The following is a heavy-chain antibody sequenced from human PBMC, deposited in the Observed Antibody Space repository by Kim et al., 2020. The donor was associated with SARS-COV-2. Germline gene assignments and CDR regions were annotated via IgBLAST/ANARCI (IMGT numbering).Heavy chain of an antibody. CDR3: AKDLWLTPFDP. CDR1: GFTFSSYG. D-gene: IGHD5-18*01. V-gene: IGHV3-30*18. CDR2: ISYDGSNK. Sequence: GGSLRLSCAASGFTFSSYGMHWVRQAPGKGLEWVAVISYDGSNKYYADSVKGRFTISRDNSKNTLYLQMNSLRAEDTAVYYCAKDLWLTPFDPWGQGTLVTVSS. J-gene: IGHJ5*02.